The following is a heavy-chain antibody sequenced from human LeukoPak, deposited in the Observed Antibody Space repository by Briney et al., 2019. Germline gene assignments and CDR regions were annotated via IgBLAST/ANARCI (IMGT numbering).Heavy chain of an antibody. CDR2: ISYDGSNK. V-gene: IGHV3-30*18. Sequence: GRSLRLSCAASGFTFSSYGMHWVRQAPGKGLEWVAVISYDGSNKYYADSVKGRFTISRDNSKNTLYLQMNSLRAEDTAVYYCAKDLSSGSWYEDWFDPWGQGTLVTVSS. J-gene: IGHJ5*02. CDR3: AKDLSSGSWYEDWFDP. D-gene: IGHD6-13*01. CDR1: GFTFSSYG.